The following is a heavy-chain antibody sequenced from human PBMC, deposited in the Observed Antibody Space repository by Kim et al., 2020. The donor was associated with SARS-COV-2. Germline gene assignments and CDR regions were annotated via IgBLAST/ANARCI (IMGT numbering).Heavy chain of an antibody. J-gene: IGHJ4*02. CDR2: ISPFNGNT. CDR3: ARDGDLPDY. Sequence: ASVKVSCKASGYTFTSYGISWVRQAPGQGLEWMGWISPFNGNTKYAQKLQGRVTISTDTSTTTAYMELRSLISDDTAVYYCARDGDLPDYWGQGTMFNVS. D-gene: IGHD7-27*01. V-gene: IGHV1-18*01. CDR1: GYTFTSYG.